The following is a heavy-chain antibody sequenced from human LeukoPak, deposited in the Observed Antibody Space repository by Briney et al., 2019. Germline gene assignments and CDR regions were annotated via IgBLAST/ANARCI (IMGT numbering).Heavy chain of an antibody. CDR3: ARDRVDERTGYYYKRTGYYYYMDV. V-gene: IGHV3-30*04. D-gene: IGHD2/OR15-2a*01. CDR1: GFTFSSYA. Sequence: GSLRLSCAASGFTFSSYAMHWVRQAPGKGLEWVAVISYDGSNKYYADSVKGRFTISRDNSKNTLYLQMNSLRAEDTAVYYCARDRVDERTGYYYKRTGYYYYMDVWGKGTTVTVSS. J-gene: IGHJ6*03. CDR2: ISYDGSNK.